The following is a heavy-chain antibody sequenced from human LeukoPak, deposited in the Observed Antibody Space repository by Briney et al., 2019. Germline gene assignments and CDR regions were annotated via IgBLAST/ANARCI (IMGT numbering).Heavy chain of an antibody. CDR3: ARDRGYTFDY. D-gene: IGHD3-22*01. V-gene: IGHV3-74*01. CDR2: IKSDGSDT. J-gene: IGHJ4*02. Sequence: GGSLRLSCAASGFAFNTYWMHWVRQAPGNGLVWVSRIKSDGSDTTYTDSVKGRFTISRDNAKNTLYLQMNSLSAEDTAMYFCARDRGYTFDYWGQGTLVTVSS. CDR1: GFAFNTYW.